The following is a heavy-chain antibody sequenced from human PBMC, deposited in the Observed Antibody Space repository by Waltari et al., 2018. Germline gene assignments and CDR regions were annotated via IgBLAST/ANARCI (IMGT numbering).Heavy chain of an antibody. V-gene: IGHV4-39*01. J-gene: IGHJ4*02. CDR3: ARPGRVGGGSLMGLDY. Sequence: QPQLQESGPGLVKPSETLSLTCSVSGGSISSTSSYWGWIRQPPGKGLEWIGSFSYDANTYYNPSLKSRITISVDTSKNQFSLQLRSVTAADTAIYYCARPGRVGGGSLMGLDYWGQGTLVTVSS. CDR2: FSYDANT. CDR1: GGSISSTSSY. D-gene: IGHD2-15*01.